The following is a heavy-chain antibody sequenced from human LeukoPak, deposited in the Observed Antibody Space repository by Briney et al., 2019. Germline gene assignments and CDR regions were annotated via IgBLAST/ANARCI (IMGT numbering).Heavy chain of an antibody. CDR2: IYYSGST. V-gene: IGHV4-39*01. J-gene: IGHJ1*01. Sequence: PSETLSLTCTVSGGSISSSSYYWGWIRQPPGKGLEWIGSIYYSGSTYYNPSLKSRVTISVDTSKNQFSLKLSSVTAADTAVYYCARSAYCGGDCYPRLFEYFQHWGQGTLVTVSS. CDR3: ARSAYCGGDCYPRLFEYFQH. D-gene: IGHD2-21*01. CDR1: GGSISSSSYY.